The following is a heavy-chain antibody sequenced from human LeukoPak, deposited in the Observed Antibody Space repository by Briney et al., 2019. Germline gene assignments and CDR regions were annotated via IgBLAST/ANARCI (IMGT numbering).Heavy chain of an antibody. V-gene: IGHV1-18*01. Sequence: ASVKASCKASGYTFTSYGISWVRQAPGQGLEWMGWISAYNGNTNYAQKFQGRVTMTTDTSTSTAYMELRSLRSDDTAVFYCARVILFQDYYDSSGYYYWFDPWGQGTLVTVSS. D-gene: IGHD3-22*01. CDR3: ARVILFQDYYDSSGYYYWFDP. CDR2: ISAYNGNT. CDR1: GYTFTSYG. J-gene: IGHJ5*02.